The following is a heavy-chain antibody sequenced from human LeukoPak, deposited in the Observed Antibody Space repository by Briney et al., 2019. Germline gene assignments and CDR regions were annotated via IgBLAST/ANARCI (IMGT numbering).Heavy chain of an antibody. J-gene: IGHJ4*02. V-gene: IGHV3-53*04. CDR1: GFSVTSNY. CDR2: IYSGGST. Sequence: GGSLRLSCAASGFSVTSNYMSWVRQAPGKGLEWVSVIYSGGSTYYADSVKGRFTISRHNSENSLYLQMNGLRAEDTAVYFCARGKNVLDFWGQGTLVTVSS. D-gene: IGHD2/OR15-2a*01. CDR3: ARGKNVLDF.